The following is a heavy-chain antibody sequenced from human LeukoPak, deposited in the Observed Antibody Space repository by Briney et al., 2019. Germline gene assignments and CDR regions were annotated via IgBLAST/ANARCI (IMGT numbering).Heavy chain of an antibody. CDR2: ISSSSSYI. CDR1: GLTFSSYS. J-gene: IGHJ4*02. V-gene: IGHV3-21*01. Sequence: GRSLRLSCAAYGLTFSSYSMNWVRQAPGKRLEWVSSISSSSSYIYYADSVKGRFTISRDNAKNSLYLQMNSLRAEDTAVYYCARDMSATMVRGVPFDYWGQGTLVTVSS. D-gene: IGHD3-10*01. CDR3: ARDMSATMVRGVPFDY.